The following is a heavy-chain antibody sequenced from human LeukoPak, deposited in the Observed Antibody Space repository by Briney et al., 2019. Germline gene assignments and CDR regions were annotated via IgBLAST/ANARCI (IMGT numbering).Heavy chain of an antibody. D-gene: IGHD2-2*01. CDR2: IYYSGST. V-gene: IGHV4-39*02. CDR3: AREFGEVVVPALNWFDP. CDR1: GGSISSSSYY. J-gene: IGHJ5*02. Sequence: SETLSLTCTVSGGSISSSSYYWGWIRQPPGKGLEWIGSIYYSGSTYYNPSLKSRVTISVDTSKNQFSLKLSSVTAADTAVYYCAREFGEVVVPALNWFDPWGQGTLVTVSS.